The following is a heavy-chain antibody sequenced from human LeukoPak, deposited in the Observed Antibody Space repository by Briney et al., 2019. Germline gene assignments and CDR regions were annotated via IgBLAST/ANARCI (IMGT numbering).Heavy chain of an antibody. CDR2: INHSGST. D-gene: IGHD3-10*01. CDR3: AKGYYGSGSAGHGEWFDP. Sequence: TSETLSLTCAVYGGSFSGYYWSWIRQPPGKGLEWIGEINHSGSTNYNPSLKSRVTISVDTSKNQFSLKLSSVTAADTAVYYCAKGYYGSGSAGHGEWFDPWGQGTLVTVSS. V-gene: IGHV4-34*01. J-gene: IGHJ5*02. CDR1: GGSFSGYY.